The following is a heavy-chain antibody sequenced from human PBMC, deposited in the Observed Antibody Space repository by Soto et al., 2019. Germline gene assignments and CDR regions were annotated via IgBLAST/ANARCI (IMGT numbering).Heavy chain of an antibody. CDR3: ARVGNSGEYSNYDNDAFDI. CDR2: ISAYNGNT. D-gene: IGHD4-4*01. CDR1: GYTFTSYG. V-gene: IGHV1-18*01. Sequence: ASVKVSCKASGYTFTSYGISWVRQAPGQGLEWMGWISAYNGNTNYAQKLQGRVTMTTDTSTSTAYMELRSLRSDDTAVYYCARVGNSGEYSNYDNDAFDIWGQGTMVTVSS. J-gene: IGHJ3*02.